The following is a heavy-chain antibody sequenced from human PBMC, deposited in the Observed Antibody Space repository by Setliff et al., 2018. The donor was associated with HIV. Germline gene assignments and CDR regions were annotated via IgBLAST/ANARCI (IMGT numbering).Heavy chain of an antibody. CDR2: IKEDGSEK. D-gene: IGHD3-22*01. J-gene: IGHJ1*01. CDR1: GFTFSIYW. V-gene: IGHV3-7*01. Sequence: PGGSLRLSCAASGFTFSIYWMSWVRQAPGKGLEWVANIKEDGSEKYYVDSVKGRFTISRDDAKTSLYLQMNSLRAEDTAVYYCVRDLVYYYDNSGSFYVAEYFQHWGQGTLVTVSS. CDR3: VRDLVYYYDNSGSFYVAEYFQH.